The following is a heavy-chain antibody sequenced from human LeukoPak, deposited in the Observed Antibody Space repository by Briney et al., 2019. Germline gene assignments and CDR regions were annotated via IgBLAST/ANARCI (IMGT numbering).Heavy chain of an antibody. V-gene: IGHV4-31*03. J-gene: IGHJ4*02. D-gene: IGHD3-10*01. Sequence: PSQTLSLTCTVSGGSISSGGYYWSWLRQHPGKGLEWIGYIYYSGSTYYNPSLKSRVTISVDTSKNQFSLKLSSVTAADTAVYYCARVGVRGVIPIEWGQGTLVTVSS. CDR1: GGSISSGGYY. CDR2: IYYSGST. CDR3: ARVGVRGVIPIE.